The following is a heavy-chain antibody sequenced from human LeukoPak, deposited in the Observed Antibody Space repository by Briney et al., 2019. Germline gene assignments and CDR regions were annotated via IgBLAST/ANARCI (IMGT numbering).Heavy chain of an antibody. Sequence: PSETLSLTCTVSGGSISSGGYYWSWIRQHPGKGLEWIGYIYYSGSTNYNPSLKSRVTISVDTSKNQFSLKLSSVTAADTAVYYCARSIAVAGTNWFDPWGQGTLVTVSS. CDR2: IYYSGST. CDR3: ARSIAVAGTNWFDP. V-gene: IGHV4-61*08. CDR1: GGSISSGGYY. J-gene: IGHJ5*02. D-gene: IGHD6-19*01.